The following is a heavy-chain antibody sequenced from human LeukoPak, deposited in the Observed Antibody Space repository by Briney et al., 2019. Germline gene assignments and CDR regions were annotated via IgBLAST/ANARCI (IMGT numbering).Heavy chain of an antibody. CDR1: GFSFSSFD. Sequence: GGSLRLSCAASGFSFSSFDMHWVRQPTGQGLEWVSTIGTASDTYYPGSVEGRFTLSRDNAKNSLYLQMNSLTAGDTAVYYCARGPPRGKYYYMDVWGKGTTVTVSS. J-gene: IGHJ6*03. V-gene: IGHV3-13*01. CDR3: ARGPPRGKYYYMDV. CDR2: IGTASDT. D-gene: IGHD1-1*01.